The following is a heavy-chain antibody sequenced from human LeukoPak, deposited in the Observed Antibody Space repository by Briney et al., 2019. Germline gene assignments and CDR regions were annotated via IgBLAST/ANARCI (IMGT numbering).Heavy chain of an antibody. CDR2: IWYDGSNK. J-gene: IGHJ6*04. CDR1: GFTFSSYG. Sequence: GGSLRLSCAASGFTFSSYGMHWVRQAPGKGLEWVAVIWYDGSNKYYADSVKGRFTFSRDNSKNTLYLQMNSLRAEDTAVYYCARVGRFCSSTSCQDHGMDVWGKGTTVTVSS. D-gene: IGHD2-2*01. V-gene: IGHV3-33*01. CDR3: ARVGRFCSSTSCQDHGMDV.